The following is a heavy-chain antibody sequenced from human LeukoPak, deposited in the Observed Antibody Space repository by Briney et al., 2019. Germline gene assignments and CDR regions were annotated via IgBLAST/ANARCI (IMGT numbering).Heavy chain of an antibody. CDR1: AFTFNNYW. CDR2: IRYDGSNK. V-gene: IGHV3-30*02. CDR3: AKDFHLNVNWFDP. D-gene: IGHD3-3*02. Sequence: GGSLRLSCVASAFTFNNYWMHWVRQAPGKGLEWVAFIRYDGSNKYYADSVKGRFTISRDNSKNTLYLQMNSLRAEDTAVYYCAKDFHLNVNWFDPWGQGTLVTVSS. J-gene: IGHJ5*02.